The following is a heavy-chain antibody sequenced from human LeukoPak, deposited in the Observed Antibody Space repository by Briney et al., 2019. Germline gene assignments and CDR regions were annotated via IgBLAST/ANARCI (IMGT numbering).Heavy chain of an antibody. D-gene: IGHD6-13*01. Sequence: QTGGSLRLSCAASGLTFSSYAMHWVRQAPGKGLEWVAVISYDETNKYYADSVKGRFTISRDNSKNTLYLQMNSLRAEDTAVYYCATSPRYKQQLGYFDYWGQGTLVTVSS. V-gene: IGHV3-30-3*01. CDR1: GLTFSSYA. CDR3: ATSPRYKQQLGYFDY. J-gene: IGHJ4*02. CDR2: ISYDETNK.